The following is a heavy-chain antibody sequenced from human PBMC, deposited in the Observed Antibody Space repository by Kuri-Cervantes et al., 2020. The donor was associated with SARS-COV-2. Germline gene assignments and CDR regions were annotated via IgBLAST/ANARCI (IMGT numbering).Heavy chain of an antibody. Sequence: LRFSCTVSGGSISSGSYYWSWIRQPAGKGLEWIGRIYTSGSTNYNPSLKSRVTISVDTSKNQFSLKLSSVTAADTAVYYCASSRASMITFGGVIDNFDYWGQGTLVTVSS. CDR2: IYTSGST. V-gene: IGHV4-61*02. CDR3: ASSRASMITFGGVIDNFDY. J-gene: IGHJ4*02. D-gene: IGHD3-16*02. CDR1: GGSISSGSYY.